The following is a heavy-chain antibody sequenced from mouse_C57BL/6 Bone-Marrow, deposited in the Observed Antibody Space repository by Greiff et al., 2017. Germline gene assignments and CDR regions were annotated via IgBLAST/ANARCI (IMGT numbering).Heavy chain of an antibody. Sequence: VQLQQPGAELVKPGASVKLSCKASGYTFTSYWMQWVKQRPGQGLEWIGEIDPSDSYTNYNQKFKGKATLTVDTSSSTAYMQLSSLTSEDSAVXDCARDYDYDGYWYFDVWGTGTTVTVSS. V-gene: IGHV1-50*01. J-gene: IGHJ1*03. CDR1: GYTFTSYW. D-gene: IGHD2-4*01. CDR3: ARDYDYDGYWYFDV. CDR2: IDPSDSYT.